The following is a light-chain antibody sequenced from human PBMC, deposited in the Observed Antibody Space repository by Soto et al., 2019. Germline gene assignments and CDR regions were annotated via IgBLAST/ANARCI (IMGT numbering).Light chain of an antibody. J-gene: IGKJ1*01. Sequence: EIVLTQSPGTLSLSPGGRATLSCRASQSVSSYLAWYQQKPGQAPRLLIYDASNRATGIPARFSGSGSGTDFTLTISSLEPEDFAVYYCQQRSNWPWTFGQGTKV. CDR1: QSVSSY. CDR2: DAS. V-gene: IGKV3-11*01. CDR3: QQRSNWPWT.